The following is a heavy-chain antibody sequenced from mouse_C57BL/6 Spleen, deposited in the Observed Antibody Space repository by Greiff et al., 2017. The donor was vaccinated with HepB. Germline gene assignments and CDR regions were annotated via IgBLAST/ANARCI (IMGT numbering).Heavy chain of an antibody. D-gene: IGHD2-2*01. CDR2: ISDGGSYT. Sequence: EVQGVESGGGLVKPGGSLKLSCAASGFTFSSYAMSWVRQTPEKRLEWVATISDGGSYTYYPDNVKGRFTISRDNAKNNLYLQMSHLKSEDTAMYYCASSSTMVTTPFAYWGQGTLVTVSA. CDR3: ASSSTMVTTPFAY. CDR1: GFTFSSYA. V-gene: IGHV5-4*01. J-gene: IGHJ3*01.